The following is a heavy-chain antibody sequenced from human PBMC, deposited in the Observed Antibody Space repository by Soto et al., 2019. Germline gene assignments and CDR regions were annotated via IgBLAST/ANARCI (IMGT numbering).Heavy chain of an antibody. CDR1: GGSFSGYY. V-gene: IGHV4-34*01. CDR3: AAARDTAMGYGMDV. J-gene: IGHJ6*02. Sequence: QVQLQQWGAGLLKPSETLSLTCAVYGGSFSGYYWSWIRQPPGKGLEWIGEMNHSGSTNYNPSLKSRVTISVDTSKSQFSLKLSSVTAADTAVYYCAAARDTAMGYGMDVWGQGTTVTVSS. CDR2: MNHSGST. D-gene: IGHD5-18*01.